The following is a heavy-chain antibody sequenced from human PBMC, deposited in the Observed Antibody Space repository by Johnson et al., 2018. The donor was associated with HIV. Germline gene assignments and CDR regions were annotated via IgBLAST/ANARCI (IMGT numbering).Heavy chain of an antibody. CDR3: VWYCSGGCSSGFDI. D-gene: IGHD2-15*01. Sequence: VQLVESGGGLVKPGGSLRLSCAASGFTFSNAWMSWVRQAPGKGLEWVGRIKRKTDGGTTDYAAPVKGRFTISRDDSKNTLYLQMNSLKTEGTAVYYCVWYCSGGCSSGFDIGGQGTMVTVSS. J-gene: IGHJ3*02. CDR1: GFTFSNAW. V-gene: IGHV3-15*01. CDR2: IKRKTDGGTT.